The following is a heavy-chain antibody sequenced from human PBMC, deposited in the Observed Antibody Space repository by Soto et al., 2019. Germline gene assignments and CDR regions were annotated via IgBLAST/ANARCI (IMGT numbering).Heavy chain of an antibody. CDR1: GYSFTSYW. CDR2: IYPGDSDT. V-gene: IGHV5-51*01. D-gene: IGHD6-13*01. Sequence: GESLKISCKGSGYSFTSYWIGWVRQMPGKGLELMGIIYPGDSDTRYSPSFQGQVTISADKSISTAYLQWSSLKASDTAMYYCARTAAAGKYYYGMDVWGQGTTITVSS. J-gene: IGHJ6*02. CDR3: ARTAAAGKYYYGMDV.